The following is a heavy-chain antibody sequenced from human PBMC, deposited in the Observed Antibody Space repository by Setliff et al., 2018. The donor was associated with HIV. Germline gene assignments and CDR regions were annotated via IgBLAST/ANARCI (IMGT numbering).Heavy chain of an antibody. J-gene: IGHJ5*02. V-gene: IGHV4-4*09. CDR1: GGSIKSYY. D-gene: IGHD3-16*02. CDR2: IHNSQIT. Sequence: SETLSLTCVVSGGSIKSYYWSWIRQSPGKGLQWLGYIHNSQITNYDPSLKSRVSMSIDTSKSLFALRLRSVTASDSGIYYCATSSGSYPLGFDPWGQGTLVTVSS. CDR3: ATSSGSYPLGFDP.